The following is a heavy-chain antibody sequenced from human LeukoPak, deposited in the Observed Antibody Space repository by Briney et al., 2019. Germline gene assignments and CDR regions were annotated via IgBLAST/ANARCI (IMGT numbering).Heavy chain of an antibody. D-gene: IGHD3-22*01. Sequence: SETLSLTCTVSGGSISSYYWSWIRQPPGKGLEWIGYIYYSGSTNYNPSLKSRVTISVDTSKNQFSLKLSSVTAADTAVYYCARDTYYYGSSGYLRSLNYGMDVWGQGTTVTVSS. V-gene: IGHV4-59*01. CDR3: ARDTYYYGSSGYLRSLNYGMDV. J-gene: IGHJ6*02. CDR1: GGSISSYY. CDR2: IYYSGST.